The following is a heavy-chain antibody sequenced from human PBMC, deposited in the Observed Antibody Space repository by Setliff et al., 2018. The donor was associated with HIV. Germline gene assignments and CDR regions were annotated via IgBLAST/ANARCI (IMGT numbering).Heavy chain of an antibody. CDR1: GFTFSSYS. J-gene: IGHJ4*02. CDR3: ARDYYDSSGYYSFDY. CDR2: ISSGGEIM. Sequence: GGSLRLSCAASGFTFSSYSMNWVRLAPGKGLEWVSAISSGGEIMFYADSVKGRFTISRDNSKNTLYLQMISLRADDTAVYYCARDYYDSSGYYSFDYWGQGTLVTVSS. D-gene: IGHD3-22*01. V-gene: IGHV3-23*01.